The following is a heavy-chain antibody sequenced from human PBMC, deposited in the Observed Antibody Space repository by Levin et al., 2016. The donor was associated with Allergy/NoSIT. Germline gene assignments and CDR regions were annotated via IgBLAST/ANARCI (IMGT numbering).Heavy chain of an antibody. CDR2: ISRTSDYI. CDR1: GFLFNTYA. CDR3: TRGFDLWGAYSPYHFDF. Sequence: GESLKISCEASGFLFNTYAMNWVRQAPGKGLEWVSSISRTSDYIYYADSVRGRFIISRDNTRNSLSLQMSGLRADDTAVYFCTRGFDLWGAYSPYHFDFFGQGLLVTVSS. D-gene: IGHD3-3*01. J-gene: IGHJ4*02. V-gene: IGHV3-21*06.